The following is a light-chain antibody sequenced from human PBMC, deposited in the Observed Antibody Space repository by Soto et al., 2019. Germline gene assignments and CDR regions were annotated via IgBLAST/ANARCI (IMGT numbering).Light chain of an antibody. V-gene: IGKV1-33*01. CDR2: DAS. J-gene: IGKJ3*01. CDR1: QDISKF. Sequence: DIPMTQYPSSLSATVGDRVSFHCQASQDISKFLNWYQHKPGQAPSLLIYDASKSQFGVPSRFSGSGSGTDFTFTISSLQPEDNATYYCQQYDNRPFTFAPGTKVDIK. CDR3: QQYDNRPFT.